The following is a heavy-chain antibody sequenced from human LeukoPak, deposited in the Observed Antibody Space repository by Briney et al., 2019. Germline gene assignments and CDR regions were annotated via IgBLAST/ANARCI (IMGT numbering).Heavy chain of an antibody. Sequence: ASVKVSCKASGYIFTSYGISWVRQAPGQGLEWMGWVSPYNGDTNYAQKFQGRVTMSTDPSTNTAYMELRSLRFDDTAIYYCAKDWHILTGRNCFDPWGQGTLVTVSS. CDR1: GYIFTSYG. D-gene: IGHD3-9*01. CDR2: VSPYNGDT. V-gene: IGHV1-18*01. CDR3: AKDWHILTGRNCFDP. J-gene: IGHJ5*02.